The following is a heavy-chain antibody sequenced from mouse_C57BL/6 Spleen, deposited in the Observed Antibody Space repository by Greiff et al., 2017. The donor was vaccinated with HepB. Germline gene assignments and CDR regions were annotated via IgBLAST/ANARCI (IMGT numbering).Heavy chain of an antibody. Sequence: VQLQQSGPELVKPGASVKISCKASGYSFTSYYIHWVKQRPGQGLEWIGWIYPGSGNTKYNEKFKGTATLTADTSSSTAYMQLSSLTSEDSAVYYCAGRDDYGGFDYWGQGTTLTVSS. CDR3: AGRDDYGGFDY. D-gene: IGHD2-4*01. CDR2: IYPGSGNT. V-gene: IGHV1-66*01. CDR1: GYSFTSYY. J-gene: IGHJ2*01.